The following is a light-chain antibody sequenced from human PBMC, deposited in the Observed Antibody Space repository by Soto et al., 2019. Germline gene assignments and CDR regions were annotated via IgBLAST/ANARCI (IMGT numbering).Light chain of an antibody. CDR3: SSYAGSNNFV. V-gene: IGLV2-8*01. CDR2: EVT. J-gene: IGLJ1*01. Sequence: QSALTQPPSASGSPGHSGTISCTGTSSDVGGYDYVSWYQQHPGKAPKLMIYEVTKRPSGVPDRFSGSKSGNTASLTVSGLQAEDEADYYCSSYAGSNNFVFGTGTKLTVL. CDR1: SSDVGGYDY.